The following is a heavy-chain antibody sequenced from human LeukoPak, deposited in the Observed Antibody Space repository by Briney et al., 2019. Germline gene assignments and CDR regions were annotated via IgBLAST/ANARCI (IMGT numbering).Heavy chain of an antibody. D-gene: IGHD4-23*01. V-gene: IGHV3-23*01. Sequence: GGSLRLSCAASGFTFSSYGMSWVRQAPGKGLEWVSAINSGRSTYYADSVKGRFTISRDNSKNTLYLQMNSLRAEDTAVYYCAKDPLVYGGRAGWFDPWGQGTLVTVSS. CDR1: GFTFSSYG. J-gene: IGHJ5*02. CDR2: INSGRST. CDR3: AKDPLVYGGRAGWFDP.